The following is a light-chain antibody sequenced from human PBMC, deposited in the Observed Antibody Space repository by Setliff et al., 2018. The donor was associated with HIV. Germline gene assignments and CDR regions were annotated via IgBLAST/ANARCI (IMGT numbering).Light chain of an antibody. Sequence: QSVLTQPASVSGSPGQSITISCTGTSSDVGGYNYVSWYQQHPAKAPKLMIYEVSNRPSGVSNRFSGSKSGNTASLTISGLQAEDEADYYCSSYKTSSTYVFGTGTKVTVL. J-gene: IGLJ1*01. CDR3: SSYKTSSTYV. CDR1: SSDVGGYNY. CDR2: EVS. V-gene: IGLV2-14*01.